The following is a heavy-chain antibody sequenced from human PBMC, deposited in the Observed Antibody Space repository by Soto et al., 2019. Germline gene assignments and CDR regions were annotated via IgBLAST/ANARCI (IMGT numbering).Heavy chain of an antibody. Sequence: QVQLQQWGAGLLKPSETLSLTCAVYGGSFSGYYWSWIRQPPGKGLEWIGESNHSGSTNYNPSLKSRVTISVDTSKNQFSLKLSSVTAADTAVYYCARGHYDTADYYYYGMDVWGQGTTVTVSS. D-gene: IGHD3-9*01. CDR1: GGSFSGYY. CDR3: ARGHYDTADYYYYGMDV. J-gene: IGHJ6*02. V-gene: IGHV4-34*01. CDR2: SNHSGST.